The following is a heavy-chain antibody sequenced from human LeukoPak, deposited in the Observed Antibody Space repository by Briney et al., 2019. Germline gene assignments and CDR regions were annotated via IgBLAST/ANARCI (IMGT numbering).Heavy chain of an antibody. V-gene: IGHV3-48*03. CDR3: AMFPPLGYCSGGSCYRGGY. CDR2: ISSSGSTI. D-gene: IGHD2-15*01. Sequence: GGSLRLSCAASGFTFSSYEMNWVRQAPGKGLEWVSYISSSGSTIYYADSVKGRFTISRDNAKNSLYLQMNSLRAEDTAVYYCAMFPPLGYCSGGSCYRGGYWGQGTLVTVSS. CDR1: GFTFSSYE. J-gene: IGHJ4*02.